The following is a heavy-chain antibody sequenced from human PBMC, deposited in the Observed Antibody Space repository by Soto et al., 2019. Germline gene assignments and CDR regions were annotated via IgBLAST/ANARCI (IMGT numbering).Heavy chain of an antibody. CDR3: ARGRSNYGPDY. V-gene: IGHV4-34*01. J-gene: IGHJ4*02. Sequence: SETLSLTCAVYGGSFSGYYWSWIRQPPGKGLEWIGEINHSGSTNYNPSLKSRVTISVDTSKNQFSLKLSSVTAADTAVYYCARGRSNYGPDYWGQGTLVTVSS. CDR2: INHSGST. CDR1: GGSFSGYY. D-gene: IGHD3-10*01.